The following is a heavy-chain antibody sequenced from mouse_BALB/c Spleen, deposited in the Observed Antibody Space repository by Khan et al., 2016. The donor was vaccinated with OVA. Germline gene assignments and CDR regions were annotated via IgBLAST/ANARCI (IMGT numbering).Heavy chain of an antibody. CDR2: ISSGGDYT. CDR1: GFTFSSYS. Sequence: DVHLVESGGDLVKPGGSLKLSCAASGFTFSSYSMSWVRQTPDKRLEWVASISSGGDYTYYPDSVTGRFTISRDNAKNTLYLQMSDLKSEDTAMYYGADHLTGSFAYWGQGTLVTVSA. J-gene: IGHJ3*01. V-gene: IGHV5-6*01. CDR3: ADHLTGSFAY. D-gene: IGHD4-1*01.